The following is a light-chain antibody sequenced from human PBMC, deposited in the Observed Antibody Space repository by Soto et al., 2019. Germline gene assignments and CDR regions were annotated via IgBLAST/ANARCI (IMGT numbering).Light chain of an antibody. J-gene: IGLJ2*01. CDR3: RSFAGTNFV. V-gene: IGLV2-11*01. CDR2: DVS. Sequence: QSALTQPRSVSGSPGQSVTISCTGTSSDVGGYNYVSWYQHHPGKAPKLMIYDVSKRPSGVPDRFSGSRSGNTASLTISGRHAEEDADYYFRSFAGTNFVFGGGTKLTVL. CDR1: SSDVGGYNY.